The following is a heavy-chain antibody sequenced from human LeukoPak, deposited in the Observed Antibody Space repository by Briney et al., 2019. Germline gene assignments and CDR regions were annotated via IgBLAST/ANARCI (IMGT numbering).Heavy chain of an antibody. V-gene: IGHV4-39*07. CDR3: ARALGYCSGGSCYALD. D-gene: IGHD2-15*01. CDR1: GGSISSSSYY. J-gene: IGHJ4*02. Sequence: SETLSLTCTVSGGSISSSSYYWGWIRQPPGKGLEWIGSIYYSGSTYYNPSLKSRVTISVDTSKNQFSLQLSSVTAADTAVYYCARALGYCSGGSCYALDWGQGALVTVSS. CDR2: IYYSGST.